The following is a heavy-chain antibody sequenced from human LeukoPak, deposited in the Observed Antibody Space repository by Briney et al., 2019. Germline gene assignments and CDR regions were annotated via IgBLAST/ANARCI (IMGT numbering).Heavy chain of an antibody. Sequence: GESLKISCKGSGYSFTSYWISWVRQMPGKGLEWMGRIDPSDSYTNYSPSFQGHVTISADKSISAAYLQWSSLKASDTAMYYCARHVSSSNDYWGQGTLVTVSS. D-gene: IGHD6-13*01. J-gene: IGHJ4*02. V-gene: IGHV5-10-1*01. CDR3: ARHVSSSNDY. CDR2: IDPSDSYT. CDR1: GYSFTSYW.